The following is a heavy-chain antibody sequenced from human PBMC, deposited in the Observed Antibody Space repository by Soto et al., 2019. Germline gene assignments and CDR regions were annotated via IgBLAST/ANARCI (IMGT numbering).Heavy chain of an antibody. V-gene: IGHV1-46*01. CDR2: INPSGGST. D-gene: IGHD6-13*01. CDR3: ARDTVIAAAGKTFDY. CDR1: GYTFTSCY. J-gene: IGHJ4*02. Sequence: ASVKVSCKASGYTFTSCYMHWVRQAPGQGLEWMGIINPSGGSTSYAQKFQGRVTMTRDTSTSTVYMELSSLRSEDTAVYYCARDTVIAAAGKTFDYWGQGNLVTVSS.